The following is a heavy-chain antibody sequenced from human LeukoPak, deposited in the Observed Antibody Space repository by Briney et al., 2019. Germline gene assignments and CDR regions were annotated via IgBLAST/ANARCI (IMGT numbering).Heavy chain of an antibody. CDR2: ISAYNGNT. CDR3: ARDSEKYQPLISLSCWFDP. J-gene: IGHJ5*02. D-gene: IGHD2-2*01. V-gene: IGHV1-18*01. Sequence: AASVKVSCKASGYTFTSYGISWVRQAPGQGLEWMGWISAYNGNTNYAQKLQGRVTMTTDTSTSTAYLELRSLRSDDTAVYYCARDSEKYQPLISLSCWFDPWGQGTLVTVSS. CDR1: GYTFTSYG.